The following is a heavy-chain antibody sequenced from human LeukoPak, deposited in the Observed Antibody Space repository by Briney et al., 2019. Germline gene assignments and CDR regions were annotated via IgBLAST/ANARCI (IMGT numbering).Heavy chain of an antibody. CDR2: INHSGST. Sequence: SETLSLTCAVYGGSFSGYYWSWIRQPPVKGLEWIGEINHSGSTNYNPSLKSRVTISVDTSKNQFSLKLSSVTAADTAVYYCASGPYYYDSSGYRLFDYWGQGTLVTVSS. CDR3: ASGPYYYDSSGYRLFDY. CDR1: GGSFSGYY. J-gene: IGHJ4*02. V-gene: IGHV4-34*01. D-gene: IGHD3-22*01.